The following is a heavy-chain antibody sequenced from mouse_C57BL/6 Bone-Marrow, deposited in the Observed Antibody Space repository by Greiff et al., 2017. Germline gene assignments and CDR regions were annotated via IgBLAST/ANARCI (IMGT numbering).Heavy chain of an antibody. V-gene: IGHV1-53*01. CDR1: GYTFTSYW. J-gene: IGHJ3*01. Sequence: QVQLQQSGTELVKPGASVKLSCKASGYTFTSYWMHWVKQRPGQGLEWIGNINPSNGGTNYNEKFKSKATLTVDKSSSTAYMQLSSLTSEDSAVYYCARGGWLLPGLPYWGQGTLVTVSA. CDR2: INPSNGGT. CDR3: ARGGWLLPGLPY. D-gene: IGHD2-3*01.